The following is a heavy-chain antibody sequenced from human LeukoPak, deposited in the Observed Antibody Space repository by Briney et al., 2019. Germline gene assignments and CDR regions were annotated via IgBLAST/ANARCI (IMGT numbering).Heavy chain of an antibody. J-gene: IGHJ4*02. D-gene: IGHD1-26*01. V-gene: IGHV3-7*01. CDR1: GFDFNVQT. CDR3: ARGGATRGRFEN. Sequence: PGGSLRLSCAASGFDFNVQTMSWVRQAPGEGLDWVASMREDGTEIHYVDSVKGRFTISGDNPKNSLYLQMNSLRAEDTAVYYCARGGATRGRFENWGQGTQVTVSS. CDR2: MREDGTEI.